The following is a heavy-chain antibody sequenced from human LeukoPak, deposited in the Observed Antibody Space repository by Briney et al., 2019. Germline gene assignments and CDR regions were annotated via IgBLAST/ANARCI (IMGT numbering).Heavy chain of an antibody. CDR1: GFTVSSNY. Sequence: PGGSLRLSCAASGFTVSSNYMSWVRQAPGKGLEWVPVIYSGGSTYYADSVEGRFTISRDNSKNTLYLQMNSLRAEDTAVYYCARDPPHDAFDIWGQGTMVTVSS. CDR3: ARDPPHDAFDI. J-gene: IGHJ3*02. V-gene: IGHV3-66*01. CDR2: IYSGGST.